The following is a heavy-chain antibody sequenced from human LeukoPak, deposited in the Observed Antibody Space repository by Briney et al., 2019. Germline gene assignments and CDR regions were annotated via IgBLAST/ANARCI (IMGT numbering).Heavy chain of an antibody. D-gene: IGHD4-17*01. CDR3: AKDRQYGDYGGGDFFDS. CDR2: ISWNSDSI. V-gene: IGHV3-9*01. Sequence: GRSLRLSCAASGFTFGDYAMHWVRQAPGKGLEWVSGISWNSDSIGYADSVKGRFTVSRDNTKGSLYLQMHSLRSEDTALYYCAKDRQYGDYGGGDFFDSWGQGTLVTVSS. J-gene: IGHJ4*02. CDR1: GFTFGDYA.